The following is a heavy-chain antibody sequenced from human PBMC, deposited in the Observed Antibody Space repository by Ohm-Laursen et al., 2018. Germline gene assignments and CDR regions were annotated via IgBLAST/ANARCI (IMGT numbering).Heavy chain of an antibody. D-gene: IGHD2-8*02. CDR2: INAYKNDL. V-gene: IGHV3-48*02. CDR1: GFTFSDHG. J-gene: IGHJ4*02. CDR3: TRDRYWAIDY. Sequence: SLRLSCAASGFTFSDHGMNWVRQAPGTGLEWLSYINAYKNDLFYADSVKGRFTISRDNAENLLYLQMDRLRDDDTAVCYFTRDRYWAIDYWGQGTLVTVSS.